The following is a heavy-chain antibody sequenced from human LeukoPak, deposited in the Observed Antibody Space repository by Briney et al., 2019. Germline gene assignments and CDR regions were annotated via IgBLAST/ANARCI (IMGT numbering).Heavy chain of an antibody. CDR1: GGSISSYY. D-gene: IGHD4-17*01. Sequence: PSETLSLTCTVSGGSISSYYWSWIRQPPGKGLEWVGYIYYSGSTKYKPSLKSRVTISVDTSKNQVSLKLSSVTAADTAVYYCARDHPVTTSIDYWGQGTLVTVSS. CDR3: ARDHPVTTSIDY. J-gene: IGHJ4*02. V-gene: IGHV4-59*12. CDR2: IYYSGST.